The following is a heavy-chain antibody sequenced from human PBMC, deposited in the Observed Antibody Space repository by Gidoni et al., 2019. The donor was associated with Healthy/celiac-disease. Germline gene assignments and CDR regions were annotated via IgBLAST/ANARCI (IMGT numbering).Heavy chain of an antibody. CDR3: ASEKVGATSALDY. J-gene: IGHJ4*02. Sequence: QVQLVESGGGLFQPGRSLRLSCAASEFHFSSYGMHWVRQAPGKGLEWVAVIWYDGSNKYYADSVKGRFTISRDNSKNTLYLQMNSLRAEDTAVYYCASEKVGATSALDYWGQGTLVTVSS. V-gene: IGHV3-33*01. D-gene: IGHD1-26*01. CDR1: EFHFSSYG. CDR2: IWYDGSNK.